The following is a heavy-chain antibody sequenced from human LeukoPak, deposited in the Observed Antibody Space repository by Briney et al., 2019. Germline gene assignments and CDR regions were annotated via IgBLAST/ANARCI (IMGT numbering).Heavy chain of an antibody. J-gene: IGHJ4*02. V-gene: IGHV4-59*08. CDR3: ARQYYYDSHTFDY. Sequence: SETLSLTCTVSGGSMSSYYWSWIRQPPGKGLEWIGYICYSGSTSYNPSLKRRVTISVDTSKNQSSLKLSSVTAADTAVDYCARQYYYDSHTFDYWGQGTLVTVSS. D-gene: IGHD3-22*01. CDR2: ICYSGST. CDR1: GGSMSSYY.